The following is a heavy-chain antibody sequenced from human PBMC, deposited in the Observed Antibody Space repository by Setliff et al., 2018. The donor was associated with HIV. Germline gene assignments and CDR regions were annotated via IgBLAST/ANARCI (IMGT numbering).Heavy chain of an antibody. V-gene: IGHV4-38-2*01. J-gene: IGHJ6*02. Sequence: SETLSLTCAVSRSYISGSYYWAWIRQPPGRGLEWIGNIYPSGSIHPSGATNYNPSLKGRVTIALDTSNNQFSLKVNSVTAADTAIYYCARGGPTVAYGVDVWGQGTTVTVSS. CDR1: RSYISGSYY. CDR2: IYPSGSIHPSGAT. D-gene: IGHD4-17*01. CDR3: ARGGPTVAYGVDV.